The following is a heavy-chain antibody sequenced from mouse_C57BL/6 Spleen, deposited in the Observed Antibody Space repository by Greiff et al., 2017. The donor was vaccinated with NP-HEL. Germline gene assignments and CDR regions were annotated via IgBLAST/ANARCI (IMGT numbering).Heavy chain of an antibody. CDR2: IYPGDGDT. J-gene: IGHJ2*01. CDR1: GYAFSSSW. Sequence: LVKPGASVKISCKASGYAFSSSWMNWVKQRPGKGLEWIGRIYPGDGDTNYNGKFKGKATLTADKSSSTAYMQLSSLTSEDSAVYFCARDYFDYWGQGTTLTVSS. V-gene: IGHV1-82*01. CDR3: ARDYFDY.